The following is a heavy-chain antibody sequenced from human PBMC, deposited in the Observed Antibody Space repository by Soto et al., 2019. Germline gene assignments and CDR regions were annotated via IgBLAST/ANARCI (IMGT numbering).Heavy chain of an antibody. CDR2: IYWDDDK. V-gene: IGHV2-5*02. CDR1: GFSLSTSGVG. Sequence: QITLKESGPTLVKPTQTLTLTCTFSGFSLSTSGVGVGWIRQPPGKALEWLALIYWDDDKRYSPSLKSRLTSTKDTSKNQVVLTMTNMDPVDTATYYCAHRPSYCSGGSCYSGFAYWGQGTLVTVSS. D-gene: IGHD2-15*01. CDR3: AHRPSYCSGGSCYSGFAY. J-gene: IGHJ4*02.